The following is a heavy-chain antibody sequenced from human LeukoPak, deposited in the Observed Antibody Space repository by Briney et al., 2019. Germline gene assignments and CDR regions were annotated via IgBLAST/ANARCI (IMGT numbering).Heavy chain of an antibody. CDR3: AKGGWSDRFDF. Sequence: GGSLRLSCGASGFTSSYYAITWVRQAPGKGLAWVSTITYGGERTYYADSVKGRFPISRDNSKNILYLQMNSLRGDDTGDYYCAKGGWSDRFDFWGQGTRVTVSS. V-gene: IGHV3-23*01. D-gene: IGHD3-16*02. J-gene: IGHJ4*02. CDR2: ITYGGERT. CDR1: GFTSSYYA.